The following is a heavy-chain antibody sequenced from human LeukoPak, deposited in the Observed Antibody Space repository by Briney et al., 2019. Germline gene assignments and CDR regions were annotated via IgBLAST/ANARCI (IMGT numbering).Heavy chain of an antibody. J-gene: IGHJ4*02. D-gene: IGHD1-26*01. V-gene: IGHV1-8*01. CDR3: AIVAWGAPYYFDY. CDR2: MNPNSGIT. CDR1: GYTFTSYD. Sequence: GASVKVSCKASGYTFTSYDINWLRQATGQGLEWMGWMNPNSGITGYAQKFQGRVTMTRNTSISTAYMELSSLRSEDTAVYYCAIVAWGAPYYFDYWGQGTLVTVSS.